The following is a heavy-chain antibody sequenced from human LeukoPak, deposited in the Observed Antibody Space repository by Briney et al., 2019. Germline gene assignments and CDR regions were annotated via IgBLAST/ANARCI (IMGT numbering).Heavy chain of an antibody. CDR2: IKQDGSEK. CDR1: GFTFSSYW. D-gene: IGHD2-15*01. V-gene: IGHV3-7*03. CDR3: AKVEVIVVVVAAANWFDP. Sequence: GGSLRLSCAASGFTFSSYWMSWVRQAPGKGLEWVANIKQDGSEKYYVDSVKGRFTISRDNSKNTLYLQMNSLRAEDTAVYYCAKVEVIVVVVAAANWFDPWGQGTLVTVSS. J-gene: IGHJ5*02.